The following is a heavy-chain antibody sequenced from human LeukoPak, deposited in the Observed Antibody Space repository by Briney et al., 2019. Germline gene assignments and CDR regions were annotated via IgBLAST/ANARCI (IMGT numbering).Heavy chain of an antibody. D-gene: IGHD3-10*01. V-gene: IGHV3-48*04. Sequence: GGSLRLSCEASGFIFTSYPMNWVRQAPGKGLEWIAYISSSRTIRYNADSVQGRFTISRDNAKNSLYLQMNSLRAEDTAVYYCARDYYYYGSGSYYNDIDYWGQGTLVTVSS. CDR3: ARDYYYYGSGSYYNDIDY. CDR2: ISSSRTIR. CDR1: GFIFTSYP. J-gene: IGHJ4*02.